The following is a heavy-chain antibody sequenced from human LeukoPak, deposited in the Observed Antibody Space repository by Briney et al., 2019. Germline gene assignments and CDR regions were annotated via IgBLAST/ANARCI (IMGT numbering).Heavy chain of an antibody. Sequence: GASVKVSCKASGYTFTSYAMNWVRQAPGQGLEWMGWINPNSGGTNYAQIFQGRVTMTRDTSISTAYMELSRLRSDDTAVYYCARATSGYYDYFDFWGQGTLVTVSS. CDR1: GYTFTSYA. D-gene: IGHD3-22*01. CDR2: INPNSGGT. J-gene: IGHJ4*02. V-gene: IGHV1-2*02. CDR3: ARATSGYYDYFDF.